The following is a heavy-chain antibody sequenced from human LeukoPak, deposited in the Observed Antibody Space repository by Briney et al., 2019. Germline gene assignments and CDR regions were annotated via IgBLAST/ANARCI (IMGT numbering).Heavy chain of an antibody. D-gene: IGHD6-19*01. CDR1: GGTFSSYA. V-gene: IGHV1-69*04. CDR3: ARELTVAGTGFDY. CDR2: IIPILGIA. J-gene: IGHJ4*02. Sequence: SVKVSCKASGGTFSSYAISWVRQAPGQGLEWMGRIIPILGIANYAQKFQGRVTITADKSTSTAYMKLSSLRSEDTAVYYCARELTVAGTGFDYWGQGTLATVSS.